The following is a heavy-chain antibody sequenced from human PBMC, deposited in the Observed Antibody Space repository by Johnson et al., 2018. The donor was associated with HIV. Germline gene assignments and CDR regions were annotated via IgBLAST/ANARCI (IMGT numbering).Heavy chain of an antibody. Sequence: GQLVESGGGLVQPGRSLRLSSTASGFTFSDYAMSWFRQAPGKGLEWVGFIRSKAYGGTTEYAASVKGRFTIARDDSKSIAYLQMNSLKTEDTAVYYCTRGGSYGAFDIWGQGTMVTVSS. D-gene: IGHD1-26*01. J-gene: IGHJ3*02. V-gene: IGHV3-49*03. CDR1: GFTFSDYA. CDR2: IRSKAYGGTT. CDR3: TRGGSYGAFDI.